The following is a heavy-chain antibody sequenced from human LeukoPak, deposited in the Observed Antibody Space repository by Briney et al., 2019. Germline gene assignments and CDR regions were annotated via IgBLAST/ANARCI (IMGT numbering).Heavy chain of an antibody. CDR3: ARDKGCSSTSCYSYYYYGMDV. D-gene: IGHD2-2*01. CDR2: IYTSGST. J-gene: IGHJ6*02. Sequence: SQTLSLTCTVSGGSISSGNYYWSWIRQPAGKGLERIGRIYTSGSTNYNPSLKSRVTISVDTSKNQFSLKLSSVTAADTAVYYCARDKGCSSTSCYSYYYYGMDVWGQGTTVTVSS. CDR1: GGSISSGNYY. V-gene: IGHV4-61*02.